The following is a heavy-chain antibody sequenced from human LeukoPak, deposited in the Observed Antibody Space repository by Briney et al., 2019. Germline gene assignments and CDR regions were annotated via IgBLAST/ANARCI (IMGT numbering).Heavy chain of an antibody. J-gene: IGHJ3*02. CDR1: GFTFSSYG. D-gene: IGHD3-22*01. CDR3: AKDLAYYDSSGYFAFDI. CDR2: ISYDGSNK. Sequence: GGSLRLSCAASGFTFSSYGMHWVRQAPGKGLEWVAVISYDGSNKYYADSVKGRFTISRDNSKNTLYLQMNSLRAEDTAVYYCAKDLAYYDSSGYFAFDIWGRGTMVTVSS. V-gene: IGHV3-30*18.